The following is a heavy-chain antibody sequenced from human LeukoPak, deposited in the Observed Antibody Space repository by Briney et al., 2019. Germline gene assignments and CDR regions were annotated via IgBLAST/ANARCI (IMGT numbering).Heavy chain of an antibody. CDR1: GFTFSSYG. J-gene: IGHJ4*02. V-gene: IGHV3-33*01. CDR3: AREYPPRYYYDSSGYLDY. CDR2: IRYDGSNK. D-gene: IGHD3-22*01. Sequence: GRSLRLSCAASGFTFSSYGMHWVRQAPGKGLEWVAVIRYDGSNKYYADSVKGRFTISRDNSKNTLYLQMNSLRAEDTAVYYCAREYPPRYYYDSSGYLDYWGQGTLVTVSS.